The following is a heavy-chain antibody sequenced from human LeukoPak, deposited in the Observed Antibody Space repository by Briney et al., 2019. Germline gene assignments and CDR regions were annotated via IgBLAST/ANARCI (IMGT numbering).Heavy chain of an antibody. CDR2: ISSSSSYI. CDR1: GFTFSSYS. V-gene: IGHV3-21*01. CDR3: ARDYCSGGSCYSGARAFDI. J-gene: IGHJ3*02. D-gene: IGHD2-15*01. Sequence: PGGSLRLSCAASGFTFSSYSMNWVRQAPGKGLEWVSSISSSSSYIYYADSVKGRFTISRDNAKNSLYLQMNSLRAEDTAVYYCARDYCSGGSCYSGARAFDIWGQGTMVTVSS.